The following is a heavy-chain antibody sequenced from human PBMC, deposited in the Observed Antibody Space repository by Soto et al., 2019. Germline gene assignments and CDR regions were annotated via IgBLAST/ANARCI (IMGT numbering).Heavy chain of an antibody. J-gene: IGHJ4*02. CDR3: AKKRIAVAGTGYYFDY. Sequence: HPGGSLRLSCAASGFTFSSYAMSWVRKAPGKGLEWVSAISGSGGSTYYADSVKGRFTISRDNSKNTLYLQMNSLRAEDTAVYYCAKKRIAVAGTGYYFDYWGQGTLVTVSS. V-gene: IGHV3-23*01. D-gene: IGHD6-19*01. CDR2: ISGSGGST. CDR1: GFTFSSYA.